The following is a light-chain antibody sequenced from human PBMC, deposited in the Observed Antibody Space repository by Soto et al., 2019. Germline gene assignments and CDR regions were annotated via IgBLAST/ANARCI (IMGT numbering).Light chain of an antibody. CDR1: AFPKQY. CDR3: QSEDSGGTLVV. J-gene: IGLJ2*01. CDR2: KDT. V-gene: IGLV3-25*02. Sequence: SYELTQPPTVSLSPGQTARITCSGDAFPKQYVYWYQQKPGQAPVFVTYKDTKRPSRIHERLSGSSSGTTVTLTISVAQAEDEADYYCQSEDSGGTLVVFGGGTKLTVL.